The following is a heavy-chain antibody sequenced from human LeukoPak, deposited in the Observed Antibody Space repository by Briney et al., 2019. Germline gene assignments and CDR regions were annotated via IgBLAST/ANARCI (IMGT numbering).Heavy chain of an antibody. D-gene: IGHD3-16*01. V-gene: IGHV3-64D*09. CDR2: ISDSGGST. CDR3: ARDGGGSVDY. CDR1: GFPFSSYA. J-gene: IGHJ4*02. Sequence: GGSLRLSCSASGFPFSSYAMHWVRQAPGKGLEYVSAISDSGGSTYYADSVKGRFNISRDNSKNTLYLQMSSLRAEDTAVYYCARDGGGSVDYWGQGTLITVSS.